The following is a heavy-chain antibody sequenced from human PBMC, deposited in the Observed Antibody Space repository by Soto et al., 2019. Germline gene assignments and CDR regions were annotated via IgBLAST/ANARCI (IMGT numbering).Heavy chain of an antibody. Sequence: QVQLVQSGAEVKNPGASVKVSCKASGYTFTRYGIGWARQAPGQGLEWMGWINTYNRNTNYAQNGQGRATVTTDTSASTAYMELRSLRSNDTAIYYCAMVDVYVTPSPQDVWGQGTTVIVSS. D-gene: IGHD3-16*01. CDR1: GYTFTRYG. V-gene: IGHV1-18*01. J-gene: IGHJ6*02. CDR3: AMVDVYVTPSPQDV. CDR2: INTYNRNT.